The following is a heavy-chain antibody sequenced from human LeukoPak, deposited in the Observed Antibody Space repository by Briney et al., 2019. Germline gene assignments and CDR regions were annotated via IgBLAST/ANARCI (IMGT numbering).Heavy chain of an antibody. CDR3: AKDRYYDSSGYGIFDY. CDR2: ISYDGSNK. J-gene: IGHJ4*02. CDR1: GFTFSSYG. V-gene: IGHV3-30*18. D-gene: IGHD3-22*01. Sequence: PGRSLRLSCAASGFTFSSYGMHWVRQAPGKGLEWVAVISYDGSNKYYADSVKGRFTISRDNSKNTLYLQMNSLRAEDTAVYYCAKDRYYDSSGYGIFDYWGQGTLVTVSS.